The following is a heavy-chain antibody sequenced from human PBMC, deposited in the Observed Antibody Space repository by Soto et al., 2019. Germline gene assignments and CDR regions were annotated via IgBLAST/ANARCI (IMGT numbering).Heavy chain of an antibody. V-gene: IGHV4-4*07. CDR2: IYTSGST. D-gene: IGHD1-26*01. J-gene: IGHJ4*02. CDR1: GGSMSSYY. Sequence: SXTLSLTCTVSGGSMSSYYWSWIRQPAGNGLEWIGRIYTSGSTNYNPSLKSRVTMSVDTSKNQFSLKLSSVTAADTAVYYCARGDGPEWEPEGIDYWGQGTLVTVSS. CDR3: ARGDGPEWEPEGIDY.